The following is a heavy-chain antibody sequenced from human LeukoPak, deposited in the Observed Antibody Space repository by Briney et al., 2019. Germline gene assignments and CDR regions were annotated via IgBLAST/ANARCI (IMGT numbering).Heavy chain of an antibody. D-gene: IGHD4-17*01. Sequence: ASVKVSCKVSEYMFTELSIHWVRQAPGKGLEWMGGFDPEDGETISALKFQGRVTLTEDTSTDTVYLELSSLTSEDTAVYYCATDSTVTTKSHYYHYYMDVWGKGTTVTVTS. V-gene: IGHV1-24*01. CDR2: FDPEDGET. CDR3: ATDSTVTTKSHYYHYYMDV. J-gene: IGHJ6*03. CDR1: EYMFTELS.